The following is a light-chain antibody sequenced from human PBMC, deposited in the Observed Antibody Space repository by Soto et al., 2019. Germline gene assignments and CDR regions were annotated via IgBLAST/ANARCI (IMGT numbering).Light chain of an antibody. V-gene: IGLV9-49*01. J-gene: IGLJ1*01. Sequence: QSVLTQPPSASASLGASGTLTCTLSSGYSNYKVDWYQQRPGKGPRFVMRVGTGGIVGSKGDGIPDRFSVLGSGLNRYLTIKNIQGEDESDYHCGADHGSGSNFVYVFGTGTKLTVL. CDR3: GADHGSGSNFVYV. CDR2: VGTGGIVG. CDR1: SGYSNYK.